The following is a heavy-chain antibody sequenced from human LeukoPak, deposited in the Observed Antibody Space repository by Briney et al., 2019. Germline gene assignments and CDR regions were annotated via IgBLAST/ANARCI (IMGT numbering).Heavy chain of an antibody. CDR2: IYYSGST. D-gene: IGHD3-3*01. V-gene: IGHV4-59*08. J-gene: IGHJ4*02. Sequence: SETLSLTCTVSGGPMSSHYWSWIRQPPGKGLEWIGYIYYSGSTNYNPSLKSRVTISVDTSKNQFSLKLSSVTAADTAVYYCANSRGFLEWVSDWGQGILVTVSS. CDR1: GGPMSSHY. CDR3: ANSRGFLEWVSD.